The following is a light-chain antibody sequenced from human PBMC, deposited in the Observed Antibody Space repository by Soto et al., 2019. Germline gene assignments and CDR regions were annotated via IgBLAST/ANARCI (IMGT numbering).Light chain of an antibody. CDR1: QDIGNN. J-gene: IGKJ1*01. Sequence: DIQMTQSPSSLSGSVGDRFTITCRASQDIGNNLGWYQQKPGNAPRRLIYAASSLQSGVPARFSGSGSGTEFTLTISSLEPEDFALYYCQQGTDWPPGTFGQGTKVDIK. V-gene: IGKV1-17*01. CDR3: QQGTDWPPGT. CDR2: AAS.